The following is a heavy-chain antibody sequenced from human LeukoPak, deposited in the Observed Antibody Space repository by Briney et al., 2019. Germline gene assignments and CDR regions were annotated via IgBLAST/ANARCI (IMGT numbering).Heavy chain of an antibody. Sequence: SETLSLTCTVSGGSISSYYWSWIRQPPGKGLEWIGEINHSGSTNYNPSLKSRVTISVDTSKNQFSLKLSSVTAADTAVYYCARRPSITMVRGRGARDYYFDYWGQGTLVTVSS. D-gene: IGHD3-10*01. CDR2: INHSGST. CDR3: ARRPSITMVRGRGARDYYFDY. CDR1: GGSISSYY. V-gene: IGHV4-34*01. J-gene: IGHJ4*02.